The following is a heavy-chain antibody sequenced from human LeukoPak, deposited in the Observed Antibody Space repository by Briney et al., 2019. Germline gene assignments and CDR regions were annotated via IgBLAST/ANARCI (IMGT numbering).Heavy chain of an antibody. CDR2: ISGGGGST. D-gene: IGHD3-22*01. V-gene: IGHV3-23*01. CDR1: GFTFSSYV. CDR3: AKSLIRGYYDTSGYYFFDN. Sequence: GGSLRLSCAASGFTFSSYVMTWVRQVPGKGLEWVSAISGGGGSTYYADSVKGRFTISRDNSNNTLYLEMNSLRADGTAVYYCAKSLIRGYYDTSGYYFFDNWGQGTLVTVSS. J-gene: IGHJ4*02.